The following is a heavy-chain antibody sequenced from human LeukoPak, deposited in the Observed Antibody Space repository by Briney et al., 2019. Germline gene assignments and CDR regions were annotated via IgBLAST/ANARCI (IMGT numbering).Heavy chain of an antibody. V-gene: IGHV4-31*03. CDR1: GGSISSGGYY. D-gene: IGHD2-2*01. Sequence: SETLSLTCTVSGGSISSGGYYWSWIRQHPGKGLEWIGYIYYSGSTYYNPSLKSRVTISVDTSKNQFSLKLSSVTAADTAVYYCARGGVVVPAAPWGGNWFDPWGQGTQVTVSS. CDR3: ARGGVVVPAAPWGGNWFDP. J-gene: IGHJ5*02. CDR2: IYYSGST.